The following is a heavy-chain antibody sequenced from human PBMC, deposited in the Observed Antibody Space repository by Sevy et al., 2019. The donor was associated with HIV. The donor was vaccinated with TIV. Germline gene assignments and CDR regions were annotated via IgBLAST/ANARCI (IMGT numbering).Heavy chain of an antibody. CDR1: GFRFNYHN. V-gene: IGHV3-48*02. Sequence: GGSLRLSCAASGFRFNYHNTNGVRQAPGKGLEWISYISNSGSTTYLADSVRGRFTISRDNAKNSLFLEMDNLTDEDTAVYYCAREGNRERQTIPLDSWGRGIQVTVSS. CDR2: ISNSGSTT. D-gene: IGHD6-25*01. J-gene: IGHJ4*02. CDR3: AREGNRERQTIPLDS.